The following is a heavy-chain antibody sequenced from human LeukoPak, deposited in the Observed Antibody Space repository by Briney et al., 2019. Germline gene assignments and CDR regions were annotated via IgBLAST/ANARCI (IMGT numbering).Heavy chain of an antibody. Sequence: GGSLRLSCAASGFTFSDYYMSWIRQAPGKGLEWVSYISSSGSTIYYADSVKGRFTISRDNAKNSLYLQMNSLRAEGTAVYYCARDYSGGYYDSSGYYLPDAFDIWGQGTMVTVSS. D-gene: IGHD3-22*01. J-gene: IGHJ3*02. CDR2: ISSSGSTI. CDR3: ARDYSGGYYDSSGYYLPDAFDI. CDR1: GFTFSDYY. V-gene: IGHV3-11*01.